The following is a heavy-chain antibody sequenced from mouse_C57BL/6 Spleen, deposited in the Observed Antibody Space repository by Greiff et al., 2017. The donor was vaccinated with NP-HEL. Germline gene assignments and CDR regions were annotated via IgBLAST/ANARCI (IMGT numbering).Heavy chain of an antibody. V-gene: IGHV3-6*01. CDR2: ISYDGSN. D-gene: IGHD2-12*01. CDR3: ASDYDRSWFAY. CDR1: GYSITSGYY. Sequence: EVKLMESGPGLVKPSQSLSLTCSVTGYSITSGYYWNWIRQFPGNKLEWMGYISYDGSNNYNPSLKNRISITRDTSKNQFFLKLNSVTTEDTATYYCASDYDRSWFAYWGQGTLVTVSA. J-gene: IGHJ3*01.